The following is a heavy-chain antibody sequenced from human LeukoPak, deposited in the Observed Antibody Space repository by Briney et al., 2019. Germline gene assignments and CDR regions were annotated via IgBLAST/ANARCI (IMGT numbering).Heavy chain of an antibody. D-gene: IGHD5-24*01. V-gene: IGHV5-51*01. Sequence: GESLKISCKGSGHSFTSYWIGWVRQMPGKGLEWMGIIYPGDSDTRYSPSFQGQVTVSADKSISTAYLQWSSLKASDTAMYYCAREGEMATIWSWFDPWGQGTLVTVSS. CDR1: GHSFTSYW. J-gene: IGHJ5*02. CDR3: AREGEMATIWSWFDP. CDR2: IYPGDSDT.